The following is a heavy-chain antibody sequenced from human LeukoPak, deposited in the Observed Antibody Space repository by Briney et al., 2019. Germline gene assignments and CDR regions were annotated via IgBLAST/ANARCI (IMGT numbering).Heavy chain of an antibody. CDR3: AKGVYIYGNLFDY. CDR2: IKNDGSEK. J-gene: IGHJ4*02. Sequence: PGRSLRLSCVASGFIFSNYWVSWVRQAPGKALEWVASIKNDGSEKNYVDSVKGRFTISRDNAKNSLYLHMSSLTAEDTAVYYCAKGVYIYGNLFDYWGQGTLVTVSS. D-gene: IGHD3-3*02. CDR1: GFIFSNYW. V-gene: IGHV3-7*01.